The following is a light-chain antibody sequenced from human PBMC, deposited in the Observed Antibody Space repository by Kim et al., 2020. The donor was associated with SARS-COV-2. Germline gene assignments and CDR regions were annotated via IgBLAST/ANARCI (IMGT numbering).Light chain of an antibody. CDR2: EVS. CDR1: SSDVGSYNL. V-gene: IGLV2-23*02. CDR3: CSYAGSSTPYV. J-gene: IGLJ1*01. Sequence: QAITISCTGSSSDVGSYNLVSWYQQHPGKAPKLMIYEVSKRPSGVSNRFSGSKSGKTASLTISGLQAEDEADYYCCSYAGSSTPYVFGTGTKVTVL.